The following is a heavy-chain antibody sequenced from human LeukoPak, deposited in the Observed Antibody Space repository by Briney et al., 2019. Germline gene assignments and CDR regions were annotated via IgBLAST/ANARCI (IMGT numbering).Heavy chain of an antibody. D-gene: IGHD2-2*01. CDR3: ARDSSPVGGDNWFDP. Sequence: SQTLSLTCTVSGGSISSYYWSWIRQPAGKGLEWIGRIYTSGSTNYNPSLKSRVTMSVATSKNQFSLKLSSVTAADTAVYYCARDSSPVGGDNWFDPWGQGTLVTVSS. CDR1: GGSISSYY. J-gene: IGHJ5*02. CDR2: IYTSGST. V-gene: IGHV4-4*07.